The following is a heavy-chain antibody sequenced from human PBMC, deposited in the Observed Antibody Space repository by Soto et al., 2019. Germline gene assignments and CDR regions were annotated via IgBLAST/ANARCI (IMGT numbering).Heavy chain of an antibody. CDR3: ARGGHIAVVTASFDN. CDR2: IHPSGGGT. J-gene: IGHJ4*02. CDR1: GYTFNTYY. Sequence: QVQLVQSGAEVRKPGASVKVSCKPSGYTFNTYYLHWLRQAPGQALEWMGVIHPSGGGTTYAQKFLGRVTVTRDTSTPPVFMELSSLRSDDTAVYYCARGGHIAVVTASFDNWGQGTLVTVSS. D-gene: IGHD2-21*02. V-gene: IGHV1-46*02.